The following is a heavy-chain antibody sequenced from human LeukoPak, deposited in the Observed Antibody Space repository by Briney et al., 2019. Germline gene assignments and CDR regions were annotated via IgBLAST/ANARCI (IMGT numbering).Heavy chain of an antibody. V-gene: IGHV1-18*01. CDR2: MSSDNGNT. J-gene: IGHJ6*03. CDR3: ANVAKGRYFFYYMDV. D-gene: IGHD5-12*01. CDR1: GHSINTFG. Sequence: GASVKVSCKTSGHSINTFGITWVRQAPGQGLEWIGWMSSDNGNTNYADKFQGRVTITRDTSRTTAYMELRSLRSDDTAVYFCANVAKGRYFFYYMDVWGAGTTVTVPS.